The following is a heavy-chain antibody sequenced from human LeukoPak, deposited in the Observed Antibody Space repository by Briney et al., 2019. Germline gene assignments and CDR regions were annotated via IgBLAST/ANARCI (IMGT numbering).Heavy chain of an antibody. Sequence: SETLSLTCTVSGGSISSSSYYWGWIRQPPGKGLEWIGSIYYSGSTYYNPSLKSRVTISVDTSKNQFSLKLSSVTAADTAVYYCATYYSWFDPWGQGTLVTVSS. J-gene: IGHJ5*02. D-gene: IGHD3-10*01. CDR1: GGSISSSSYY. CDR2: IYYSGST. V-gene: IGHV4-39*07. CDR3: ATYYSWFDP.